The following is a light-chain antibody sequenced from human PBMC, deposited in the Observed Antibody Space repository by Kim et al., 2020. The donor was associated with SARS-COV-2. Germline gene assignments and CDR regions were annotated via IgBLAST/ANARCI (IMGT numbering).Light chain of an antibody. CDR1: NMGINS. CDR3: QVWDSSSDLYV. CDR2: HDT. J-gene: IGLJ1*01. V-gene: IGLV3-21*04. Sequence: APGKTARIPCGGNNMGINSVHWYQLKPGQAPVVVMYHDTDRPSGIPERFSGSNSGNTATLTISRVEAGDEADYYCQVWDSSSDLYVFGTGTKVTVL.